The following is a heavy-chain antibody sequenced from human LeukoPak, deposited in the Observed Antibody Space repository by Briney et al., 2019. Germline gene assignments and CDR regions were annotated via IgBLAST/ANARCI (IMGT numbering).Heavy chain of an antibody. V-gene: IGHV3-33*01. CDR1: GFTFSSYG. CDR3: ARDPTTPYDISALFDF. J-gene: IGHJ4*02. Sequence: GRSLRLSCAASGFTFSSYGMHWVRQAPGKGLEWVAVIWYDGSNKYYADSVKGRFTISRDTSKNTLYLQMNSLRAEDTAVYYCARDPTTPYDISALFDFWGQGTLVTVSS. CDR2: IWYDGSNK. D-gene: IGHD3-9*01.